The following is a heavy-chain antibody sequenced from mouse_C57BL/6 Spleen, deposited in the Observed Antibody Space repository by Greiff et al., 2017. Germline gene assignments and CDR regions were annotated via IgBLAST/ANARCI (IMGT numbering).Heavy chain of an antibody. CDR1: GYTFTSYW. Sequence: QVQLQQPGAELVKPGASVKLSCKASGYTFTSYWMQWVKQRPGQGLEWIGEIDPSDSYTNYNPKFKGKATLTVDTSSSTAHMQLSSLTSEDSAVYYCAREGGSSYGGCWGQGTTLTVSS. CDR3: AREGGSSYGGC. D-gene: IGHD1-1*01. J-gene: IGHJ2*01. V-gene: IGHV1-50*01. CDR2: IDPSDSYT.